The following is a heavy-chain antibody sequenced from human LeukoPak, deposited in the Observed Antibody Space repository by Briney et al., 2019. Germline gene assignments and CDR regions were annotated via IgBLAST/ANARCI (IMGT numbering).Heavy chain of an antibody. V-gene: IGHV3-21*04. CDR3: AKDLGGYSSSVRGASH. CDR1: GFTFSSYS. Sequence: PGGSLRLSCAASGFTFSSYSMNWVRQAPGKGLEWVSSISSSSSYIYYADSVKGRFTISRDNAKNSLYLQMNSLRAEDTAVYYCAKDLGGYSSSVRGASHWGQGTLVTVSS. CDR2: ISSSSSYI. J-gene: IGHJ4*02. D-gene: IGHD6-6*01.